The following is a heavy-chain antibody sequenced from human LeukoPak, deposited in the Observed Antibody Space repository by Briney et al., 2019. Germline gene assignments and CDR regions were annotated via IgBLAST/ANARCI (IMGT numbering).Heavy chain of an antibody. Sequence: SETLSLTCTVSGGSIRSGDHYWSWIRQPPGKGLEWIGYIYYSGSTYYNPSLKSRVTISVDTSKNQFSLKLSSVTAADTAVYYCARGPLITGTHWVDYYYGMDVWGQGTTVTVSS. J-gene: IGHJ6*02. V-gene: IGHV4-30-4*01. D-gene: IGHD1-20*01. CDR1: GGSIRSGDHY. CDR2: IYYSGST. CDR3: ARGPLITGTHWVDYYYGMDV.